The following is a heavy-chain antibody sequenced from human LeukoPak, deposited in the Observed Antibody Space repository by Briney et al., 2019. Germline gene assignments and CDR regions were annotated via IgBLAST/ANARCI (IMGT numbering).Heavy chain of an antibody. CDR3: ARDCPALDYEYVWGSYRLFDY. V-gene: IGHV3-30*03. CDR2: IPYDGSNT. Sequence: GGSLRLSCAASGFSFSSYGMHWVRQAPGKGLEWVAVIPYDGSNTYYADSVKGRFTISRDNSKNTLYLQMNSLRAEDTAVYYCARDCPALDYEYVWGSYRLFDYWGQGTLVTVSS. J-gene: IGHJ4*02. D-gene: IGHD3-16*02. CDR1: GFSFSSYG.